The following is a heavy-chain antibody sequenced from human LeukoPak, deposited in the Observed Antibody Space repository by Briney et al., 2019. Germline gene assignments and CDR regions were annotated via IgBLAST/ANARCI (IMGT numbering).Heavy chain of an antibody. CDR2: IIPIFGIA. J-gene: IGHJ5*02. CDR3: AREIGSITIFGVVTPLNWFDP. Sequence: ASVKVSCKASGGTFSSYAISWVRQAPGQGLEGMGRIIPIFGIANYAQKFQGRVTITADKSTSTAYMELSSLRSEDTAVYYCAREIGSITIFGVVTPLNWFDPWGQGTLVTVSS. D-gene: IGHD3-3*01. CDR1: GGTFSSYA. V-gene: IGHV1-69*04.